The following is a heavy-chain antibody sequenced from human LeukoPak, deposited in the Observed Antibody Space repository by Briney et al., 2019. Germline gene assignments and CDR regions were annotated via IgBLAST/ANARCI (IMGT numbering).Heavy chain of an antibody. CDR2: IWHDGSNK. V-gene: IGHV3-33*01. Sequence: GGSLRLSCAASGFTFSNYGMHWVRQAPGKGLEWVAVIWHDGSNKYCADSVKGRFTTSRDNSKNTLYLQMNSLRAEDTAVYYCSGNFDFWGQGTLVTVSS. J-gene: IGHJ4*02. CDR3: SGNFDF. CDR1: GFTFSNYG.